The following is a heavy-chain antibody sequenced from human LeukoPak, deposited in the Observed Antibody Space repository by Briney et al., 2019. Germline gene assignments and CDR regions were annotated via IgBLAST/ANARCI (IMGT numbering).Heavy chain of an antibody. V-gene: IGHV4-59*01. CDR1: GDSINNDC. D-gene: IGHD6-19*01. Sequence: SETLSLTCTVSGDSINNDCWTWIRQPPGKGLEWIGYIYDGSTNYSPSLESRVTISADTSKNQFSLKMTSVTAADTAVYYCAREGSDWDPFDYWGQGTLVTVSS. J-gene: IGHJ4*02. CDR2: IYDGST. CDR3: AREGSDWDPFDY.